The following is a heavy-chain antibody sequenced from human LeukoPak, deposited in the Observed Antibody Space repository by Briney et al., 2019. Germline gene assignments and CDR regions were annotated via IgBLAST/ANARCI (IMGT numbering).Heavy chain of an antibody. J-gene: IGHJ4*02. Sequence: ASVKVSCKASGYSFIDYYMHWVRRAPGQGPEWMGWINPRSGGTTYAQKFHGRVTMTRDTSITTAYMELTRLTSDDTAVYYCARGDYGDSFDYWGQGTLVTVSS. D-gene: IGHD4-17*01. V-gene: IGHV1-2*02. CDR3: ARGDYGDSFDY. CDR1: GYSFIDYY. CDR2: INPRSGGT.